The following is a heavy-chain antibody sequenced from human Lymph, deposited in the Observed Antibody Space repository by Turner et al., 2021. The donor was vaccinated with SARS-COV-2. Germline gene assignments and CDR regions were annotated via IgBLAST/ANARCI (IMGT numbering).Heavy chain of an antibody. Sequence: EVQLVETGGGLIQPGGSLRLSCAASGIIVSRNYMNWVRQAPGKGLEWVPVIYSGGTTYYADSVKGRFTISRDNSKNTLYLQMNSLRVEYTSVYYRARDLGTYGMDVWGQGTTVTVSS. CDR1: GIIVSRNY. V-gene: IGHV3-53*02. D-gene: IGHD6-13*01. CDR2: IYSGGTT. CDR3: ARDLGTYGMDV. J-gene: IGHJ6*02.